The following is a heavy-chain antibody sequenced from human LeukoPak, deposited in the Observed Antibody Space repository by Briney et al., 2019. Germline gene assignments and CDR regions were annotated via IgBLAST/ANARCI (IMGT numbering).Heavy chain of an antibody. CDR1: GFTFSSYG. CDR3: AKEAGYSSLRYFNL. V-gene: IGHV3-30*18. CDR2: ISYGGSNK. D-gene: IGHD6-13*01. Sequence: PGRSLRLSCAASGFTFSSYGMHWVRQAPGKGLEWVAVISYGGSNKYYADSVKGRFTISRDNSKNTLYLQMNSLRAEDTAVYYCAKEAGYSSLRYFNLWGRGTLVTVSS. J-gene: IGHJ2*01.